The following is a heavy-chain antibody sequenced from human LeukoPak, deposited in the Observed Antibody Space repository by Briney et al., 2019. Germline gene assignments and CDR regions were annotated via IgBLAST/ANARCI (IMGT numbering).Heavy chain of an antibody. V-gene: IGHV3-74*01. D-gene: IGHD3-16*01. CDR3: ARVRDYDYVWGRREDAFDI. Sequence: PGGSLRLSCTASGFIFSTYWMHWVRQAPGKGLVWVSRINSVGSSTNYADSVKGRFTISRDNAKNMLYLQMNSLRAEDTAVYYCARVRDYDYVWGRREDAFDIWGQGTMVTASS. CDR1: GFIFSTYW. CDR2: INSVGSST. J-gene: IGHJ3*02.